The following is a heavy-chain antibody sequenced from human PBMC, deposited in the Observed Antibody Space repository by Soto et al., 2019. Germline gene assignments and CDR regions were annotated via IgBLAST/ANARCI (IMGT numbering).Heavy chain of an antibody. Sequence: GASVKVSCKASGYTFTSYTISWVRQAPGQGLEWMGWISAYNGNTNYAQKLQGRVTMTTDTSTSTAYMELRSLRSDDTAVYYCARDTLDIVVVPAAIDYWGQGTLVTVSS. CDR2: ISAYNGNT. V-gene: IGHV1-18*04. CDR1: GYTFTSYT. D-gene: IGHD2-2*02. CDR3: ARDTLDIVVVPAAIDY. J-gene: IGHJ4*02.